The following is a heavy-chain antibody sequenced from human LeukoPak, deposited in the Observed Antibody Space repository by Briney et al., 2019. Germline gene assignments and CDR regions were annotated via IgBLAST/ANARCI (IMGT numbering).Heavy chain of an antibody. Sequence: GGSLRLSCAASGFTFSSYWMHWVRQAPGKGLVWVSRINSDGSSTSYADSVKGRFTISRDNAKNTLYQQMNSLRAEDTAVYYCAREAQGYYYDSSGYYSDYWGQGTLVTVSS. CDR2: INSDGSST. J-gene: IGHJ4*02. D-gene: IGHD3-22*01. CDR1: GFTFSSYW. CDR3: AREAQGYYYDSSGYYSDY. V-gene: IGHV3-74*01.